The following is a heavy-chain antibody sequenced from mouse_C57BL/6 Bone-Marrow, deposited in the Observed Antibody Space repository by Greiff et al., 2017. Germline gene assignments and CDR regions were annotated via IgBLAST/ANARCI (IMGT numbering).Heavy chain of an antibody. J-gene: IGHJ1*03. V-gene: IGHV5-17*01. CDR2: ISSGSSTI. CDR1: GFTFSDSG. D-gene: IGHD1-1*01. CDR3: ARIPYGSSPYWYFDV. Sequence: EVQLVESGGGLVKPGGSLKLSCAASGFTFSDSGMHWVRQAPEKGLEWVAYISSGSSTIYYADTVKGRFTISRDNAKNTLFLQMTSLRSEDTAMYYCARIPYGSSPYWYFDVWGTGTTVTVSS.